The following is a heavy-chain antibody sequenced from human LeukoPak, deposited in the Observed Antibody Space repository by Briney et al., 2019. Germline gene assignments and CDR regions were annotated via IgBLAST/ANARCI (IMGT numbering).Heavy chain of an antibody. D-gene: IGHD4-23*01. CDR3: ARDKAVTTEVTQHFQH. CDR1: GYTFTSYG. J-gene: IGHJ1*01. CDR2: ISAYNGYT. V-gene: IGHV1-18*01. Sequence: ASVKVSCKASGYTFTSYGISWVRQAPGQGLEWMGWISAYNGYTDYAQKLQFRVTMTTDTSTSTAYMELRSLRSDDTAVYYCARDKAVTTEVTQHFQHWGQGTLVTDSS.